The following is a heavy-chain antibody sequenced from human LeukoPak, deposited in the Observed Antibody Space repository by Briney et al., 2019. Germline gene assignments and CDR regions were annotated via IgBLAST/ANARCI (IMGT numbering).Heavy chain of an antibody. V-gene: IGHV1-69*06. Sequence: ASVKVSCKASGGTFSSYAISWVRQAPGQGLEWMGGIIPIFGTANYAQKFQGRVTITADKSTSTAYMELSSLRSEETAVYYCARGYGDHGAFDIWGQGTMVTVSS. CDR3: ARGYGDHGAFDI. D-gene: IGHD4-17*01. J-gene: IGHJ3*02. CDR2: IIPIFGTA. CDR1: GGTFSSYA.